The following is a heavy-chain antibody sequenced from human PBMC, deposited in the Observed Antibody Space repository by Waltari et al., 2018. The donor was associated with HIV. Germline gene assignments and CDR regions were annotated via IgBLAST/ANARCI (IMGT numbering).Heavy chain of an antibody. CDR3: SRGGTILTGYYPSGVS. Sequence: QVQLVQSGAEVKKPGASVQASCKASGYTFTAYYIHWVRQAPGQGLEWMGWMNPNSGGTNYPQKFKGRVTMTRDTSIKTAYLQLSGLTSDDTALYWCSRGGTILTGYYPSGVSWGQGTPVTVSS. J-gene: IGHJ5*02. CDR1: GYTFTAYY. V-gene: IGHV1-2*02. CDR2: MNPNSGGT. D-gene: IGHD3-9*01.